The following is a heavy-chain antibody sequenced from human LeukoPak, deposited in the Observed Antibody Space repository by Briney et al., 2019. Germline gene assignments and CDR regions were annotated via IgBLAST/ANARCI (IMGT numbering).Heavy chain of an antibody. J-gene: IGHJ4*02. CDR2: ISAYNGNT. CDR3: ARKKNYGSGSYLFDY. CDR1: GYTFTSYG. Sequence: GASVKVSCKASGYTFTSYGISWVRQAPGQGLEWMGWISAYNGNTNYAQKLQGRVTMTTDTSTSTAYMELRSLRSDDTAVYYCARKKNYGSGSYLFDYWGQGTLVTVSS. D-gene: IGHD3-10*01. V-gene: IGHV1-18*01.